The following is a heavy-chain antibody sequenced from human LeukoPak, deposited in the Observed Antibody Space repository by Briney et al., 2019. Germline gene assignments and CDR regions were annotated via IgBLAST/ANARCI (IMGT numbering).Heavy chain of an antibody. CDR3: ARQSSYYGSGSYLS. D-gene: IGHD3-10*01. V-gene: IGHV4-39*01. CDR2: IYYSGST. J-gene: IGHJ5*02. CDR1: GGSISSSSYY. Sequence: PSETLSLTCTVSGGSISSSSYYWGWIRQPPGKGLEWIGSIYYSGSTYYNPPLKSRVTISVDTSKNQFSLKLSSVTAADTAVYYCARQSSYYGSGSYLSWGQGTLVTVSS.